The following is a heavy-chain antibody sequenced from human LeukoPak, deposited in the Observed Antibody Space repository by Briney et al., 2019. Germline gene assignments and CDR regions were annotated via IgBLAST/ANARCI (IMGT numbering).Heavy chain of an antibody. D-gene: IGHD2-15*01. CDR1: GFTFSSYE. V-gene: IGHV3-48*03. Sequence: GGSLRLSCAASGFTFSSYEMNWVRQAPGQGLEWVAYISSTGNTVHYAGSVKGRFTISSDNAKNSLYLQMNRLRAEDTAVYYCTKETPQMDVWGKGTTVTVSS. CDR2: ISSTGNTV. J-gene: IGHJ6*04. CDR3: TKETPQMDV.